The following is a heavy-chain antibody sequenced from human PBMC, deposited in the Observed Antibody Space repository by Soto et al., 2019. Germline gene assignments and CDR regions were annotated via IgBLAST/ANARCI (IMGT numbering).Heavy chain of an antibody. CDR2: IYWDDDN. V-gene: IGHV2-5*02. D-gene: IGHD3-3*02. CDR3: AHSLRSTSLEILEWPIFDP. CDR1: GFSLSTSGVG. Sequence: QITLKESGPTLVKPTQTVTLTCTFSGFSLSTSGVGVGWIRQPPGKALEWLALIYWDDDNRYNPSLKNRLTITKDTSKNLVVLTMTNMDPVDTATYYCAHSLRSTSLEILEWPIFDPWGQGTLVTVSS. J-gene: IGHJ5*02.